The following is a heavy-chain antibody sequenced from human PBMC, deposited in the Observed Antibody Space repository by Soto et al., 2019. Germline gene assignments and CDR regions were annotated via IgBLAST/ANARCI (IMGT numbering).Heavy chain of an antibody. CDR1: GFTFSSYE. CDR3: ARDLSSIAAFHY. D-gene: IGHD6-6*01. J-gene: IGHJ4*02. Sequence: PGGSLRLSCAASGFTFSSYEMNWVRQAPGKGLEWVAYISSSGSTIYYADSVKGRFTISRDNAKNSLYLQMNSLRAEDTAVYYCARDLSSIAAFHYWGQGTLVTVSS. CDR2: ISSSGSTI. V-gene: IGHV3-48*03.